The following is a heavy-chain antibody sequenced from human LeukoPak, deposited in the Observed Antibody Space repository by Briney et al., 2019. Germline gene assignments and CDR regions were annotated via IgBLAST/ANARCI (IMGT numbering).Heavy chain of an antibody. J-gene: IGHJ4*02. CDR3: AKQTYYYDSSGYYYFDY. Sequence: GESLKISCKGSGYSFTSYWIGWVRQMPGKGLEWMGIIYPGDSDTRYSPSFQGQVTISADKSISTAYLKWSSLKASDTAMYYCAKQTYYYDSSGYYYFDYWGQGTLVTVSS. CDR2: IYPGDSDT. CDR1: GYSFTSYW. D-gene: IGHD3-22*01. V-gene: IGHV5-51*01.